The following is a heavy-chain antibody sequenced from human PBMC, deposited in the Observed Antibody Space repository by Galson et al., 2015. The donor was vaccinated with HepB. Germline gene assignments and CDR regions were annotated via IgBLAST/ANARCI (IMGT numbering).Heavy chain of an antibody. D-gene: IGHD2-8*01. CDR2: IIPIFGTA. V-gene: IGHV1-69*13. CDR1: GGTFSSYA. CDR3: ARDRQGGGGYCTNGVCYTLDY. J-gene: IGHJ4*02. Sequence: SVKVSCKASGGTFSSYAISWVRQAPGQGLEWMGGIIPIFGTANYAQKFQGRVTITADESTSTAYMEPSSLRSEDTAAYYCARDRQGGGGYCTNGVCYTLDYWGQGTLVTVSS.